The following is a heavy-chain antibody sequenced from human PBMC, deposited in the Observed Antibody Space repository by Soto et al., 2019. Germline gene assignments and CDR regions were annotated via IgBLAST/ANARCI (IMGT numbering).Heavy chain of an antibody. V-gene: IGHV5-10-1*01. D-gene: IGHD4-17*01. CDR3: ARQEVTTGGYYYYYGMDV. CDR1: GYSFTSYW. J-gene: IGHJ6*02. Sequence: GESLKISCKGSGYSFTSYWISWVRQMPGKGLEWMGRIDPSDSYTNYSPSFQGHVTISADKSISTAYLQWSSLKASDTAMYYCARQEVTTGGYYYYYGMDVWGQGTTVTVSS. CDR2: IDPSDSYT.